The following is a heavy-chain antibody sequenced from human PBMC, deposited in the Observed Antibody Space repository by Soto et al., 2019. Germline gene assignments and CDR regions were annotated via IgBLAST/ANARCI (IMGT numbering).Heavy chain of an antibody. CDR3: VYYFAKPNYSVDNYVQYGLDV. CDR1: GYRFTGYG. J-gene: IGHJ6*02. CDR2: INPKSGAA. Sequence: ASVKVSCKASGYRFTGYGLNWVRQAPGQGLQWMGWINPKSGAADYAQKFQGRVTMTREKSTNTAYMELSGLRSDDTADDTAVYYFAKPNYSVDNYVQYGLDVWGPKTTGTVSS. V-gene: IGHV1-2*02. D-gene: IGHD4-4*01.